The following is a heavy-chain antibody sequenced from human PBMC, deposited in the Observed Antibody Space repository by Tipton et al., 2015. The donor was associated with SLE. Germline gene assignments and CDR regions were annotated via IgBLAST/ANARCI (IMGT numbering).Heavy chain of an antibody. V-gene: IGHV4-39*02. D-gene: IGHD3-16*01. CDR1: GVSISTSRYY. Sequence: TLSLTCSVSGVSISTSRYYWGWIRPSPGQGLEWVGSLYAGGSTYFHPSLKSRASISADASKNHFSLKLNSVTAADTAVYYCARSDGGYWGQGTLVTVSS. CDR3: ARSDGGY. CDR2: LYAGGST. J-gene: IGHJ4*02.